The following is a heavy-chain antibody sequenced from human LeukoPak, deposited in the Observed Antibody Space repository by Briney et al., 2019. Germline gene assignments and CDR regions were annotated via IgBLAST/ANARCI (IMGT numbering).Heavy chain of an antibody. V-gene: IGHV1-8*03. CDR3: ARGRAAPSYYYYYYMDV. Sequence: ASVKVPCKASGGTFTSYDINWVRQATGQGLEWMGWMNPNSGNTGYAQKFQGRVTITRNISISTAYMELSSLRPEDTAVYYCARGRAAPSYYYYYYMDVWGKGTTVTVSS. CDR1: GGTFTSYD. J-gene: IGHJ6*03. CDR2: MNPNSGNT. D-gene: IGHD6-6*01.